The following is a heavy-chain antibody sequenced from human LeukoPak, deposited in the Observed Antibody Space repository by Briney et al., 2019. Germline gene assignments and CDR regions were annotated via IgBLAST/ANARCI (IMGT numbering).Heavy chain of an antibody. CDR2: MNPNSGNT. D-gene: IGHD6-13*01. CDR3: AREGGQQLVRGTFVGYFDY. J-gene: IGHJ4*02. V-gene: IGHV1-8*01. CDR1: GYTFTSYD. Sequence: ASVKVSCKASGYTFTSYDINWVRQATGQGLEWMGWMNPNSGNTGYAQKFQGRVTMTRNTSISTAYMELSSLRSEDTAVYYCAREGGQQLVRGTFVGYFDYWGQGTLVTVSS.